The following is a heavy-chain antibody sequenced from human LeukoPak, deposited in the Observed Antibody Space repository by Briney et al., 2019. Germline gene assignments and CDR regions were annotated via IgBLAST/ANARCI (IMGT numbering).Heavy chain of an antibody. CDR3: ARENDPGAFDI. CDR2: ISYDGSNK. J-gene: IGHJ3*02. CDR1: GWTFSSYA. Sequence: GWSLRLSCAASGWTFSSYAMHWVGQAPGKGLEGVAVISYDGSNKYYADSVKGRFTISRDNSKNTLYLQMNTLRAEDTAVYYCARENDPGAFDIWGQGTMVTVSS. V-gene: IGHV3-30-3*01.